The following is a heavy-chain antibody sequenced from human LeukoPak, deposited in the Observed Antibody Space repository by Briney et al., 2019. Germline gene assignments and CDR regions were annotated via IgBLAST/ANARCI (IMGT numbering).Heavy chain of an antibody. V-gene: IGHV3-21*01. J-gene: IGHJ4*01. Sequence: GGSLRLSCAASGFTFSSYSMNWVRQAPGKGLEWVSSISSSSSYIYYPDSVKGRYTISRDNAKNSLYLQMNSLRAEDTAVYYCARGWGVDYWGQGTLVTVSS. CDR3: ARGWGVDY. CDR1: GFTFSSYS. D-gene: IGHD3-16*01. CDR2: ISSSSSYI.